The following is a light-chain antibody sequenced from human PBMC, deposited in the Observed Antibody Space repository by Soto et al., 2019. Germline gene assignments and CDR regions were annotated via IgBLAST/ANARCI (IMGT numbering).Light chain of an antibody. CDR1: SSDVGGYNY. CDR2: EVS. V-gene: IGLV2-14*01. Sequence: QSVLTQPASVSGSPGQSITISCIGTSSDVGGYNYVSWYQQHPGKAPKLMIYEVSNRPSGVSNRFSGSKSGNTASLTISGLQTEDEADYYCSSYTGSSTFVLFGGGTKLTVL. J-gene: IGLJ2*01. CDR3: SSYTGSSTFVL.